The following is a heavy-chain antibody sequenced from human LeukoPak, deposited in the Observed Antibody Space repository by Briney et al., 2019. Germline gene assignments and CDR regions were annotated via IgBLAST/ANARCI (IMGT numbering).Heavy chain of an antibody. J-gene: IGHJ4*02. V-gene: IGHV5-51*01. Sequence: GESLQISFQASGYTFTTFWIGWVRQMPGKGLEWIGIVNPGDSDTRYSPSFQGQVTLSVDKSINTAYLQWSSLKASDTALYYCARRQIRTHFDYWAQGTLVTVSS. CDR1: GYTFTTFW. CDR2: VNPGDSDT. D-gene: IGHD1-1*01. CDR3: ARRQIRTHFDY.